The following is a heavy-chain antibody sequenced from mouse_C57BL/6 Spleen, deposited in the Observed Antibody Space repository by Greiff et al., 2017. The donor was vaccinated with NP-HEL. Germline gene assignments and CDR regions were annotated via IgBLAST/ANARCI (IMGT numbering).Heavy chain of an antibody. J-gene: IGHJ2*01. D-gene: IGHD1-1*01. Sequence: QVHVKQPGAELVKPGASVKMSCKASGYTFTSYWITWVKQRPGQGLEWIGDIYPGSGSTNYNEKFKSKATLTVDTSSSTAYMQLSSLTSEDSAVYYCAACYGQNYFDYWGQGTTLTVSS. CDR3: AACYGQNYFDY. CDR2: IYPGSGST. CDR1: GYTFTSYW. V-gene: IGHV1-55*01.